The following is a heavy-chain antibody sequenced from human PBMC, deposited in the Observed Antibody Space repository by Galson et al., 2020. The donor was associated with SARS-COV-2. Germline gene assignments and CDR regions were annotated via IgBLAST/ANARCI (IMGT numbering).Heavy chain of an antibody. J-gene: IGHJ6*03. CDR2: IDSTGGFI. V-gene: IGHV3-23*01. CDR1: GFIFSVYA. Sequence: LSLTCGGSGFIFSVYAMNWVRQAPGKGLEWVATIDSTGGFIYYQDSVQGRFTISRDNSKDTVFLQMNSLRAEDTAVYHCAKTLVGNGGYMDVWGKGTTVTVSS. D-gene: IGHD2-2*01. CDR3: AKTLVGNGGYMDV.